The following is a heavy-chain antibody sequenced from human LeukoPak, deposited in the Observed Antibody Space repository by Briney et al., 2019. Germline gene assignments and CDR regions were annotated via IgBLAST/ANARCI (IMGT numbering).Heavy chain of an antibody. CDR1: GFTFSDYV. CDR2: IRSKAYGGTT. CDR3: TRRYNYDSSGYYYVRDAFDI. J-gene: IGHJ3*02. D-gene: IGHD3-22*01. V-gene: IGHV3-49*04. Sequence: TGGSLRLSCTASGFTFSDYVMSWVRQAPGKGLEWVGFIRSKAYGGTTKNAASVKGRFTISRDDSRSIAYLQMNSLKTEDTAVYYCTRRYNYDSSGYYYVRDAFDIWGQGTMVTISS.